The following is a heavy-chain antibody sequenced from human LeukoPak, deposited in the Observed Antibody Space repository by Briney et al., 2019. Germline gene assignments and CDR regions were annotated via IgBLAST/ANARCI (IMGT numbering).Heavy chain of an antibody. CDR3: AKDDDYYGFFSY. D-gene: IGHD1-26*01. CDR1: GFTFSSYA. V-gene: IGHV3-30-3*01. J-gene: IGHJ4*02. Sequence: GGSLRLSCAASGFTFSSYAMHWVRQAPGTGLEWVAVISYDGSNKYYADSVKGRFTISRDNSKNTLYLQMNSLRAEDTAVYYCAKDDDYYGFFSYWGQGTLVTVSS. CDR2: ISYDGSNK.